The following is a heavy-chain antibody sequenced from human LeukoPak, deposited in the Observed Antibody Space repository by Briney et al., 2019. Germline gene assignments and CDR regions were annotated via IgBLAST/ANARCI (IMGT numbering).Heavy chain of an antibody. D-gene: IGHD1-14*01. CDR1: GFTFSTYA. CDR2: ISGSSGTT. Sequence: SGGSLRLSCAASGFTFSTYAMTWVRQAPGKGLEWVSGISGSSGTTYYADSVKGRFTVSRDNPKNTLYLQMSSLRAEDTAVYYCAKDLTTSHVSQYFDYWGRGTLVTVSS. V-gene: IGHV3-23*01. CDR3: AKDLTTSHVSQYFDY. J-gene: IGHJ4*02.